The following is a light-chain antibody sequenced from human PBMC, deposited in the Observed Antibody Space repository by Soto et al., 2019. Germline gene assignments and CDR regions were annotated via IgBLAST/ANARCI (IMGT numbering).Light chain of an antibody. CDR1: QTIDTW. V-gene: IGKV1-5*01. CDR3: QQYNSYPRT. J-gene: IGKJ1*01. CDR2: DVS. Sequence: DIQMTQSPSTLSASVGDRVTITCRASQTIDTWLAWYQQKPGKAPKVLIYDVSTLESGVPSRFRGSGSGTEFTLTVSRLQPDDFETYYCQQYNSYPRTFGQGTKVDIK.